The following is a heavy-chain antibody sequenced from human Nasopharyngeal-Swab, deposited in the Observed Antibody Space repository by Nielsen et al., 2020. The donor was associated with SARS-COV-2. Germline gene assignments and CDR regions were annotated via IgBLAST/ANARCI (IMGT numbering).Heavy chain of an antibody. J-gene: IGHJ4*02. Sequence: SLKISCAASGFTFNYFGMHWVRQPPGKVLEWVSIINCDGDITYYADSMEGRFTTSRNNTKDSLYLQLNDLQTGDTALYYCAKDSRRGVVVAAEFYFDSWGQGTLVTVSS. D-gene: IGHD2-15*01. CDR2: INCDGDIT. CDR1: GFTFNYFG. CDR3: AKDSRRGVVVAAEFYFDS. V-gene: IGHV3-43*01.